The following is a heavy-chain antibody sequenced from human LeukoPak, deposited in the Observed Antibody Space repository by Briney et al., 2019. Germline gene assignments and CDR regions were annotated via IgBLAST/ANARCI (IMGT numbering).Heavy chain of an antibody. CDR1: GFTFSSYA. J-gene: IGHJ6*03. CDR3: ARDGVWEGYCSSTSCYYMDV. D-gene: IGHD2-2*01. V-gene: IGHV3-64*01. CDR2: ISSNGGST. Sequence: PGGSLRLSCAASGFTFSSYAMHWVRQAPGKGLEYVSAISSNGGSTYYANSVKGRFTISRDNSKNTLYLQMGSLRAEDMAVYYCARDGVWEGYCSSTSCYYMDVWGEGTTVTVSS.